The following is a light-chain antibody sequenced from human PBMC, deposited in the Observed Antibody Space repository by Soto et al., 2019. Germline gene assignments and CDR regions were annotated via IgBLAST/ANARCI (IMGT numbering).Light chain of an antibody. V-gene: IGLV2-14*03. J-gene: IGLJ3*02. CDR3: SSYTGSSTVL. CDR1: SSDFGGHDY. CDR2: DVT. Sequence: QSALTQPASVSGSPGQSITISCTGTSSDFGGHDYVSWYQQHPGKAPKLMIYDVTTRPSGVSNRFSGSKSGNTASLTISGLQAEDEADYYCSSYTGSSTVLFGGGTKLTVL.